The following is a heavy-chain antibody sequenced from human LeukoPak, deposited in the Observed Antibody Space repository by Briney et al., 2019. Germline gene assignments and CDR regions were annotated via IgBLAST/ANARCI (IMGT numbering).Heavy chain of an antibody. J-gene: IGHJ1*01. CDR3: AKDPPTPVVPAARAEYFQH. Sequence: PGWSLRLSCAASGFTFSSYAMSWVRQAPGKGLEWVSAISGSGGSTYYADSVKGRFTISKDNSKNTLYLQMNSLRAEDTAVYYCAKDPPTPVVPAARAEYFQHWGQGTLVTVSS. V-gene: IGHV3-23*01. D-gene: IGHD2-2*01. CDR1: GFTFSSYA. CDR2: ISGSGGST.